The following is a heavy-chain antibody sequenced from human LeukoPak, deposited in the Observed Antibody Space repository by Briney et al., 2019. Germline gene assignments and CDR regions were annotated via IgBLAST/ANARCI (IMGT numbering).Heavy chain of an antibody. D-gene: IGHD6-19*01. V-gene: IGHV1-18*01. CDR1: GYTFTSYG. Sequence: SVKVPCKASGYTFTSYGISWLPHAPGQGPERMGWISAYNGNTNYAQKLQGRVTMTTDTSTRTAYMELSSLRPDDTAVYYCASRRDSGWSEYWGQGTLVTVSS. CDR3: ASRRDSGWSEY. CDR2: ISAYNGNT. J-gene: IGHJ4*02.